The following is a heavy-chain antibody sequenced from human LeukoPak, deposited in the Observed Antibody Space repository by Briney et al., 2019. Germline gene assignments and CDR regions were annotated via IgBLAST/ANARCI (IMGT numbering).Heavy chain of an antibody. CDR2: IYYSGST. Sequence: SETLSPTCTVSGGSISSYYWSWIRQPPGKGLEWIGYIYYSGSTNYNPSLKSRVTISVDTSKNQFSLKLSSVTAADTAVYYCARVGVEMEDYWGQGTLVTVSS. V-gene: IGHV4-59*01. J-gene: IGHJ4*02. D-gene: IGHD5-24*01. CDR1: GGSISSYY. CDR3: ARVGVEMEDY.